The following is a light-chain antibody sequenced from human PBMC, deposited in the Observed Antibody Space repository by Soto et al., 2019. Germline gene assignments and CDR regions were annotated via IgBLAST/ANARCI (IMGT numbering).Light chain of an antibody. CDR3: QQYGSSIT. CDR1: QSVSSH. V-gene: IGKV3-15*01. CDR2: DAS. Sequence: EIVMTQSPATLSVSPGEGATVSCRASQSVSSHLAWYQHKPGQAPRLLFYDASTRATGIPARFSGSGSGTEFTLTINRLEPEDFAVYYCQQYGSSITFGQGTRLEIK. J-gene: IGKJ5*01.